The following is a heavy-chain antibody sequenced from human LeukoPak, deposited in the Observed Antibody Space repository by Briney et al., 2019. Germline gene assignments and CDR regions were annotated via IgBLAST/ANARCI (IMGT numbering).Heavy chain of an antibody. CDR2: IHTSVTT. D-gene: IGHD3-16*01. CDR1: GDSMRSYY. Sequence: SETLSLTCTVSGDSMRSYYWSFIRQPAGKGLEWIWRIHTSVTTWYNASLKSRVTMSVDASKNQFSLRLTSVTAADTAVFYCARGDYYDGGGRNWFDPWSQGTLVTVSS. J-gene: IGHJ5*02. V-gene: IGHV4-4*07. CDR3: ARGDYYDGGGRNWFDP.